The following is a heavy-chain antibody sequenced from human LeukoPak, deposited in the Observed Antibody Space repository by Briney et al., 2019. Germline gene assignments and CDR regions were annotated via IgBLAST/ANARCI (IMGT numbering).Heavy chain of an antibody. Sequence: PGGSLRLSCAASGFTFSSYAMHWVRQAPGKGLEWVAVISYDGSNKYYADSVKGRFTISRDNSKNTLYLQMNSLRAEDTAVYYCARGGYDRDFPYYYYMDVWGKGTTVTVSS. V-gene: IGHV3-30-3*01. J-gene: IGHJ6*03. D-gene: IGHD3-9*01. CDR3: ARGGYDRDFPYYYYMDV. CDR2: ISYDGSNK. CDR1: GFTFSSYA.